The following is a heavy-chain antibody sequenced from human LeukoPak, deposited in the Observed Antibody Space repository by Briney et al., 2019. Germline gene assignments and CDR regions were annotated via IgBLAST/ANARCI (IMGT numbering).Heavy chain of an antibody. CDR1: GGSISSYY. V-gene: IGHV4-59*01. J-gene: IGHJ5*02. CDR3: ARDRWYCSSTSCYNWFDP. CDR2: MYYSGST. Sequence: SETLSLTCTVSGGSISSYYWSWIRQPPGKGLEWIGYMYYSGSTNYNPSLKSRVTISVDTSKNQFSLKLSSVTAADTAVYYCARDRWYCSSTSCYNWFDPWGQGTLVTVSS. D-gene: IGHD2-2*01.